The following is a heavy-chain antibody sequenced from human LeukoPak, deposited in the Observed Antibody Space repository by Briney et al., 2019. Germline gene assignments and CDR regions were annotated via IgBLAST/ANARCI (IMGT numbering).Heavy chain of an antibody. J-gene: IGHJ5*02. CDR1: GYTFTGYY. V-gene: IGHV1-2*02. Sequence: GASVKVSCKASGYTFTGYYMHWVRQAPGQGLEWMGWINPNSGGTNYAQKFQGRVTMTRDTSISTAYMELSRLRSDDTVVYYCARDMKLIAAAGTRRPNWFDPWGQGTLVTVSS. D-gene: IGHD6-13*01. CDR3: ARDMKLIAAAGTRRPNWFDP. CDR2: INPNSGGT.